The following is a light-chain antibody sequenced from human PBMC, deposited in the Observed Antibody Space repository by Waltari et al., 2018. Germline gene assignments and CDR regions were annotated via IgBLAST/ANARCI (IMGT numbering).Light chain of an antibody. V-gene: IGLV1-47*01. CDR3: APWDDSLSGPGV. Sequence: QSVLTQPPSASGTPGQRVTISCSGSSSNIRSNFVYWYQQLPGPAPKLLIYRNNQRPSGVPDRFSGSKSGTSASLAISGLRSEDEADYYCAPWDDSLSGPGVFGGGTKLTVL. J-gene: IGLJ3*02. CDR1: SSNIRSNF. CDR2: RNN.